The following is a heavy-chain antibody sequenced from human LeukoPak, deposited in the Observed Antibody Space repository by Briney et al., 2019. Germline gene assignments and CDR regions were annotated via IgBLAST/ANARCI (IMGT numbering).Heavy chain of an antibody. CDR2: INFNSGGT. D-gene: IGHD2-2*01. CDR3: AREAVPAAPTHYYYMDV. V-gene: IGHV1-2*02. Sequence: ASVKVSCKASGYSFTGYYMHWVRQAPGQGLEWMGWINFNSGGTNYAQKFQGRVTMTRDTSISTAYMELSRLGSEDTAVYYCAREAVPAAPTHYYYMDVWGKGTTVTISS. CDR1: GYSFTGYY. J-gene: IGHJ6*03.